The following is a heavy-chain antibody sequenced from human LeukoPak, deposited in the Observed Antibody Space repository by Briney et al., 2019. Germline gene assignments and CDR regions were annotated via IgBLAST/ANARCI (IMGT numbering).Heavy chain of an antibody. CDR2: ISAYNGNT. D-gene: IGHD6-13*01. Sequence: ASVKVSCKASGYTFTSYGISWVRQAPGQGLEWMGWISAYNGNTDYAQKLQGRVTMTTDTSTSTAYMELRSLRSDDTAVYYCARGRGIAAAALNFDYWGQGTLVTVSS. V-gene: IGHV1-18*04. CDR1: GYTFTSYG. J-gene: IGHJ4*02. CDR3: ARGRGIAAAALNFDY.